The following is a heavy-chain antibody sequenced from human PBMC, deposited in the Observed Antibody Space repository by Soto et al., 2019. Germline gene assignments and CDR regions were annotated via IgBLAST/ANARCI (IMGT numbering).Heavy chain of an antibody. CDR2: TYYKSKWYN. V-gene: IGHV6-1*01. CDR1: GDSVSSNSAA. D-gene: IGHD3-10*01. J-gene: IGHJ6*01. CDR3: ARVRVTMVRGIIMSYYGMDV. Sequence: SQTLSLTCAISGDSVSSNSAAWNWIRQSPSRGLEWLGRTYYKSKWYNDYAVSVKSRITINPDTSTNRFSLQLNSVTPEDTAVYYCARVRVTMVRGIIMSYYGMDVWGQGTAVTVSS.